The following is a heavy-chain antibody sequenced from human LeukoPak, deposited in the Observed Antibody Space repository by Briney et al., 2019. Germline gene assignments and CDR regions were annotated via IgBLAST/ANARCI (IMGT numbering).Heavy chain of an antibody. CDR3: ARDYRTAMVPGYAFDI. Sequence: GGSLRLSCAASGLTFSSYWMSWVRQTPGKGLEWVANIKEDGSEKYYVDSVKGRFTISRDNAKNSLYLQMSSLRAEDTAVYYCARDYRTAMVPGYAFDIWGQGTMVTVSS. V-gene: IGHV3-7*01. CDR2: IKEDGSEK. J-gene: IGHJ3*02. D-gene: IGHD5-18*01. CDR1: GLTFSSYW.